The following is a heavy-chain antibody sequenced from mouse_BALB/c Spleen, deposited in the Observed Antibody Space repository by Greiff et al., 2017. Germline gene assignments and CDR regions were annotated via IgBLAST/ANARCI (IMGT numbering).Heavy chain of an antibody. CDR3: ARGYDGYSWFAY. Sequence: EVMLVESGGGLVKPGGSLKLSCAASGFTFSDYYMYWVRQTPDKRLEWVATISDGGSYTYYPDSVKGRFTISRDNAKNNLYLQMSSLKSEDTAMYYCARGYDGYSWFAYWGQGTLVTVSA. CDR1: GFTFSDYY. J-gene: IGHJ3*01. V-gene: IGHV5-4*02. CDR2: ISDGGSYT. D-gene: IGHD2-3*01.